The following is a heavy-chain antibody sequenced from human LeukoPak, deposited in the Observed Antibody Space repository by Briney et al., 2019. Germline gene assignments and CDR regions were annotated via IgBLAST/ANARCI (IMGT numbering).Heavy chain of an antibody. CDR1: GFIFSNYD. D-gene: IGHD6-19*01. V-gene: IGHV3-48*02. J-gene: IGHJ4*02. Sequence: PGGSLRLSCAVSGFIFSNYDMNWVRQAPGKGLEWVSYISSSSSTIYYADSVKGRFTISRDNAKNSLYLQMNSLRDEDTAVYYCAREAPENWYSSGWYVYFDYWGQGTLVTVSS. CDR3: AREAPENWYSSGWYVYFDY. CDR2: ISSSSSTI.